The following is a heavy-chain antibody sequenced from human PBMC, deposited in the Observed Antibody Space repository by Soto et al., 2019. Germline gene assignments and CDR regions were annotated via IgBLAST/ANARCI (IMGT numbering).Heavy chain of an antibody. Sequence: EVQLLESGGDLVQPGGSLRLSCAASGFPFTSYAMSWVRQAPGKGLEWVSVISGSGSSTKYADSVKGRFTISRDSSKTTLDLQMNSLRAEDTAVYYCAKDRYCSSTSCHQAFDYWGQGTLVTVSS. CDR3: AKDRYCSSTSCHQAFDY. J-gene: IGHJ4*02. CDR2: ISGSGSST. V-gene: IGHV3-23*01. CDR1: GFPFTSYA. D-gene: IGHD2-2*01.